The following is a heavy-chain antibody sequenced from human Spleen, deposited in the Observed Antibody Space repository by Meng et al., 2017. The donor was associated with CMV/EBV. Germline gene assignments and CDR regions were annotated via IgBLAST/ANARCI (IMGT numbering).Heavy chain of an antibody. Sequence: ETLSLTCTVSGGSISGSNYYWGWIRQPPGKGLEWVSAISGSGGSTYYADSVKGRFTISRDNSKNSLYLQMNSLRAEDTAVYYCARGGKIVGATQEHPLHAFDIWGQGTMVTVSS. D-gene: IGHD1-26*01. J-gene: IGHJ3*02. CDR3: ARGGKIVGATQEHPLHAFDI. V-gene: IGHV3-23*01. CDR2: ISGSGGST. CDR1: GGSISGSNYY.